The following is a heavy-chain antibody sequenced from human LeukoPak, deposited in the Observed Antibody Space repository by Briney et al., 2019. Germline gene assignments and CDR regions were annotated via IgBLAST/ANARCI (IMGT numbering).Heavy chain of an antibody. CDR2: ISGGGGRT. V-gene: IGHV3-23*01. J-gene: IGHJ3*02. D-gene: IGHD1-26*01. Sequence: GGSLRLSCAASGFTFGSYAMSWVRQAPGKGLEWVSAISGGGGRTYYADSVKGRFTISRDNSKNTLYLQMNSLRAEDTAVYYCAKDSRSPWELLLTAAFNICGQRTMATVHS. CDR1: GFTFGSYA. CDR3: AKDSRSPWELLLTAAFNI.